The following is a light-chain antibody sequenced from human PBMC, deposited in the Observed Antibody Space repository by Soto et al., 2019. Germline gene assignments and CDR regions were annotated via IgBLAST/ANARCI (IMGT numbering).Light chain of an antibody. CDR2: DGA. J-gene: IGKJ5*01. CDR1: QSVNRH. V-gene: IGKV3-11*01. Sequence: IVLTQSRTTLSLSPGPTATLSCRASQSVNRHLAWYQQKPCQAPRLLXYDGATRVTGVPARFSGSGSGTDFTPTISSLEPEDFAVYYCQQRNDWRRGTFGQGTRLEIK. CDR3: QQRNDWRRGT.